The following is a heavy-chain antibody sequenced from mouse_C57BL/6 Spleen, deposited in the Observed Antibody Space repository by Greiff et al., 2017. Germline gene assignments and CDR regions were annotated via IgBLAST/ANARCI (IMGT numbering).Heavy chain of an antibody. CDR3: ASNYGSSFLYWYFDV. V-gene: IGHV1-80*01. Sequence: QVQLQQSGAELVKPGASVKISCKASGYAFSSYWMNWVKQRPGKGLEWIGQIYPGDGDTNYNGKFKGKASLTADKSSSTAYMQLSSLTSEDSAVYFCASNYGSSFLYWYFDVWGTGTTVTVSS. CDR1: GYAFSSYW. J-gene: IGHJ1*03. CDR2: IYPGDGDT. D-gene: IGHD1-1*01.